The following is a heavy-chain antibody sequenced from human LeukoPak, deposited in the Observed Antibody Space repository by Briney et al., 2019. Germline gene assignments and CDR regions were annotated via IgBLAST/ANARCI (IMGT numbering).Heavy chain of an antibody. CDR2: IYSGGST. Sequence: GRSLRLSCAASGFIVSNNYMTWVSQAPRKGLEWVSNIYSGGSTYYADSVKGRFTVSRDDSKNTLYLQMNSLRAEDTAVYYCARDWLNYGSPYYSMDVWGQGTTVTVSS. J-gene: IGHJ6*02. CDR3: ARDWLNYGSPYYSMDV. CDR1: GFIVSNNY. D-gene: IGHD4-17*01. V-gene: IGHV3-53*01.